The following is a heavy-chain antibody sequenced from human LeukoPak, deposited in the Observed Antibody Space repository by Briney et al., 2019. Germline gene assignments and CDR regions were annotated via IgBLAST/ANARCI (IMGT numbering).Heavy chain of an antibody. CDR1: GGSISSYY. CDR2: INHSGST. V-gene: IGHV4-34*01. CDR3: ARDRYYYDSSGYYHWFDP. D-gene: IGHD3-22*01. J-gene: IGHJ5*02. Sequence: PSETLSLTCTVSGGSISSYYWSWIRQPPGKGLEWIGEINHSGSTNYNPSLKSRVTISVDTSKNQFSLKLSSVTAADTAVYYCARDRYYYDSSGYYHWFDPWGQGTLVTVSS.